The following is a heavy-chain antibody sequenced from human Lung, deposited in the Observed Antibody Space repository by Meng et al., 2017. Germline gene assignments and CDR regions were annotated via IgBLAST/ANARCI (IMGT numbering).Heavy chain of an antibody. CDR1: GAPTSASGYY. Sequence: SWDALLLIFMFAGAPTSASGYYLCLIRQSPGKWLKWIGSIGHSGFTYYTPSLRSRVAVSLDTSKSLFSLMLSSVTAADTAVYYCVRSSAWVRTGFDPWGHGTLVTVSS. J-gene: IGHJ5*02. CDR2: IGHSGFT. V-gene: IGHV4-39*01. CDR3: VRSSAWVRTGFDP. D-gene: IGHD6-19*01.